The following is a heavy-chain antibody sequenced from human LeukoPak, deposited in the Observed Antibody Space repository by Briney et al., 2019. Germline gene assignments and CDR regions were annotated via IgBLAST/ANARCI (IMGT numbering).Heavy chain of an antibody. D-gene: IGHD3-3*01. V-gene: IGHV3-33*06. Sequence: PGRSLRLSCAASGFSFNTYGMHWVRQAPGKGLEWVALIWYDGSNKDYADSVKGRFTISRDNSKNTLYLQMNSLRAEDTAVYYCAKDQVAIFGGNFDYWGQGTLVTVSS. J-gene: IGHJ4*02. CDR2: IWYDGSNK. CDR1: GFSFNTYG. CDR3: AKDQVAIFGGNFDY.